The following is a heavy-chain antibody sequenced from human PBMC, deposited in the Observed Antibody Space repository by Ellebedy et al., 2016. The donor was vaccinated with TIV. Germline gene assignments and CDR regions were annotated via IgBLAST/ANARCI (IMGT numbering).Heavy chain of an antibody. CDR2: ISAYNGNT. Sequence: ASVKVSXXASGYTFTSYGISWVRQAPGQGLEWMGWISAYNGNTNYAQKLQGRVTMTTDTSTSTAYMELRSLRSDDTAVYYCARGTKTYYDFWSGYFWGVQPFDYWGQGTLVTVSS. J-gene: IGHJ4*02. CDR1: GYTFTSYG. D-gene: IGHD3-3*01. CDR3: ARGTKTYYDFWSGYFWGVQPFDY. V-gene: IGHV1-18*01.